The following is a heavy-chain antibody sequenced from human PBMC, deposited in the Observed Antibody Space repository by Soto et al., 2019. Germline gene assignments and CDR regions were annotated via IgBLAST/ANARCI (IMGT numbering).Heavy chain of an antibody. CDR3: ARKGSWRNYYDSSGYYLYGMDV. CDR1: GGTFSSYA. D-gene: IGHD3-22*01. J-gene: IGHJ6*02. Sequence: SVKVSCKASGGTFSSYAISWVRQAPGQGLEWMGGIIPIFGTANYAQKFQGRVTITADKSTSTAYMELSSLRSEDTAVYYCARKGSWRNYYDSSGYYLYGMDVWGQGTTVTVSS. CDR2: IIPIFGTA. V-gene: IGHV1-69*06.